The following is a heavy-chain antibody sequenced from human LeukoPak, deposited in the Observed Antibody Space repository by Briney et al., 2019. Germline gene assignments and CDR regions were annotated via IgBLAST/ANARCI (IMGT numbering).Heavy chain of an antibody. CDR2: IKSKIDGETR. D-gene: IGHD1-1*01. CDR1: GFTFSSSA. CDR3: TTGWTSTSHDGY. J-gene: IGHJ4*02. V-gene: IGHV3-15*01. Sequence: PGGSLRLSCAASGFTFSSSAMSWVRQIPGKGLEWVGRIKSKIDGETRDYAAPVKDRFTISRDDSQNTLYLQMNSLKTEDTAVYYCTTGWTSTSHDGYWGQGTLVIVSS.